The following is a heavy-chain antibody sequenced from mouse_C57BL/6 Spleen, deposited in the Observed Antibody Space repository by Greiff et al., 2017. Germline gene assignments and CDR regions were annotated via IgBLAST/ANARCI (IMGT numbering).Heavy chain of an antibody. CDR2: IYPGDGGT. J-gene: IGHJ2*01. CDR1: GYAFSSPW. CDR3: ARSTLRHYLDY. Sequence: QVQLQQSGPELVKPGASVKISCKASGYAFSSPWINWVKQRPGKGLEWIGWIYPGDGGTNYNGKFKGKATLTADKTSSTAYIQLNSLTSEDSAVYFCARSTLRHYLDYWGQGTTLTVSS. V-gene: IGHV1-82*01.